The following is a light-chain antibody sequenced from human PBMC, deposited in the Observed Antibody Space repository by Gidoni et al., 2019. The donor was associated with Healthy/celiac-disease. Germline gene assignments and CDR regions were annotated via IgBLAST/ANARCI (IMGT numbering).Light chain of an antibody. V-gene: IGLV1-51*01. Sequence: QSVLTQPPSVSAAPGQKVTISCSGSSSNIGNNYVAWYQQLPGTAPKLLIYDNNKRPSGIPDLFSGSKSGTSATLGITVLQTGDEADYYCGTWDSSLSAGCVFGGGTKLTVL. CDR3: GTWDSSLSAGCV. J-gene: IGLJ3*02. CDR1: SSNIGNNY. CDR2: DNN.